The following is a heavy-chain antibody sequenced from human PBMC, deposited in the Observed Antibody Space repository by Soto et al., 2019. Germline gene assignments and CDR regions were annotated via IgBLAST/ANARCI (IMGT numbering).Heavy chain of an antibody. CDR2: ISGSGGST. CDR1: GFTFSSYA. J-gene: IGHJ1*01. CDR3: AKKTLIALASAEYFQH. V-gene: IGHV3-23*01. Sequence: GGSLRLSCAASGFTFSSYAMSWVRQAPGKGLEWVSAISGSGGSTYYADSVKGRFTISRDNSKNTLYLQMNSLRAEDTDVYYCAKKTLIALASAEYFQHWGQGTLVTVSS. D-gene: IGHD3-22*01.